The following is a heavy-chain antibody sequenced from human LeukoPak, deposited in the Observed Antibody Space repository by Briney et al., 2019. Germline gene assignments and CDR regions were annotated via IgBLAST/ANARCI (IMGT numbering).Heavy chain of an antibody. CDR1: GFTFSSNA. J-gene: IGHJ4*02. D-gene: IGHD1-26*01. CDR3: TRIVGATFDY. Sequence: GSLRLSCAASGFTFSSNAMTWVRQASGKGLEWVGRIRSKANSYATAYAASVKGRFTISRDDSKNTAYLQMNSLKTEDTAVYYCTRIVGATFDYWGQGTLVTVSS. V-gene: IGHV3-73*01. CDR2: IRSKANSYAT.